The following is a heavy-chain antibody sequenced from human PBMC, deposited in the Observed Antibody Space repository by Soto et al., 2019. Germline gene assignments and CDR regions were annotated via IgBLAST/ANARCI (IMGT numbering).Heavy chain of an antibody. Sequence: GVSLRLSCAASGFTCDDYAMHWVRQPPGKGLEWVSGISWNSGIIVYADSVKGRFIISRDNAKNSLYLQMNNLRAEDTALYYCAKADMHYDSSVSYYIGPWGQGTLVTVSS. CDR1: GFTCDDYA. D-gene: IGHD3-22*01. CDR2: ISWNSGII. J-gene: IGHJ5*02. V-gene: IGHV3-9*01. CDR3: AKADMHYDSSVSYYIGP.